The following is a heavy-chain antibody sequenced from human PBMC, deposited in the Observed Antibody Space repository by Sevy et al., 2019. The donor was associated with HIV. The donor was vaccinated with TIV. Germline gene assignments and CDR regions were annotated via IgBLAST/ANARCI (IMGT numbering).Heavy chain of an antibody. CDR2: ISSSSDSSRTL. V-gene: IGHV3-48*01. CDR1: GFTFSSYS. Sequence: GGSLRLSCVASGFTFSSYSMNWVRQAPGKGLEWVSYISSSSDSSRTLYYADSVKGRFSISRDTAKNSVHLQMTSLRVEETAVYYCARPDLSGWYFDFWGHGTLVTVSS. CDR3: ARPDLSGWYFDF. D-gene: IGHD6-19*01. J-gene: IGHJ4*01.